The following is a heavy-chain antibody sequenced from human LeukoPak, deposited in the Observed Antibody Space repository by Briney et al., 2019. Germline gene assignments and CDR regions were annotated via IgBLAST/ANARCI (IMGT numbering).Heavy chain of an antibody. CDR2: ISSSGSAI. V-gene: IGHV3-48*03. Sequence: PGGSLRLSCAASGFIFSSYEVNWVRQAPGKGLEWVSYISSSGSAIYYADSVKGRFTISRDNAKNSLYLQMNSLRAEDTAVYYCARVPTRGDYRLDYWGQGTLVTVSP. CDR1: GFIFSSYE. D-gene: IGHD4-17*01. CDR3: ARVPTRGDYRLDY. J-gene: IGHJ4*02.